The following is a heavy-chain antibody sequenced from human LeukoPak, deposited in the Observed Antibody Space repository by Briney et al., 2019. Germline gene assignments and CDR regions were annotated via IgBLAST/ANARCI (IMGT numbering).Heavy chain of an antibody. CDR3: ARRSSGYSNDY. D-gene: IGHD3-22*01. CDR1: GFTFSSYA. CDR2: ISGSGGST. Sequence: GGSLRLSCAASGFTFSSYAMSWVRQAPGKGLEWVSAISGSGGSTYYADSVKGRFTISGDNSKNTLYLQMNSLRAEDTAVYYCARRSSGYSNDYWGQGTLVTVSS. J-gene: IGHJ4*02. V-gene: IGHV3-23*01.